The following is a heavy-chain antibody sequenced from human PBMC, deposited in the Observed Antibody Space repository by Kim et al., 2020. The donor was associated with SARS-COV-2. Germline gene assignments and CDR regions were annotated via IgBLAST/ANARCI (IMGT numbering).Heavy chain of an antibody. CDR2: IYPGDSDT. CDR3: AIDTAMDYYYYGMDV. D-gene: IGHD5-18*01. J-gene: IGHJ6*02. Sequence: GESLKISCKGSGYSFTSYWIGWVRQMPGKGLEWMGIIYPGDSDTRYSPSFQGQVTISADKSISTAYLQWSSLKASDTAMYYCAIDTAMDYYYYGMDVWGQGTTVTVSS. V-gene: IGHV5-51*01. CDR1: GYSFTSYW.